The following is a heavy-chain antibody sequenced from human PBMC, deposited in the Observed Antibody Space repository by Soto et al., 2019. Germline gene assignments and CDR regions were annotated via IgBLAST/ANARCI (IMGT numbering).Heavy chain of an antibody. Sequence: GGSLRLSCAASGFTFSSYAMSWVRQAPGKGLEWVSAISGSGGSTYYADSVKGRFTISRDNSKNTLYLQMNSLRAEDTAVYYCAKDVPPLEIVLMVYATDAFDIWGQGTMVTVSS. CDR1: GFTFSSYA. CDR2: ISGSGGST. J-gene: IGHJ3*02. V-gene: IGHV3-23*01. D-gene: IGHD2-8*01. CDR3: AKDVPPLEIVLMVYATDAFDI.